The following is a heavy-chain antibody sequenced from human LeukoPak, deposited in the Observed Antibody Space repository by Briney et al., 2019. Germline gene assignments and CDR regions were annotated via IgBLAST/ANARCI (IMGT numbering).Heavy chain of an antibody. D-gene: IGHD2-15*01. J-gene: IGHJ6*02. V-gene: IGHV6-1*01. CDR2: TYYRSRWYN. CDR3: SRDQDGMDV. Sequence: SRTLSLTCAISGDSVSSNIAAWNWIRQSPSRGLEWLGRTYYRSRWYNDYAASVRSRLIINPDTSKNQFSLHLNSMTPEDTAVYFCSRDQDGMDVWGQGTTVTVSS. CDR1: GDSVSSNIAA.